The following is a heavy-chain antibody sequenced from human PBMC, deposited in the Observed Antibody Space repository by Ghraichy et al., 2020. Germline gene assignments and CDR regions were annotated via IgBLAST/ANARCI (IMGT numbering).Heavy chain of an antibody. CDR1: GYTFSSYG. Sequence: GESLNISCAASGYTFSSYGMHWVRQAPGKGLEWVAVISYDGSNKYYADSVKGRFTISRDNSKNTLYLQMNSLRAEDTAVYYCAKGLYSSSWYTFEYWGQGTLVTVSS. J-gene: IGHJ4*02. CDR3: AKGLYSSSWYTFEY. V-gene: IGHV3-30*18. D-gene: IGHD6-13*01. CDR2: ISYDGSNK.